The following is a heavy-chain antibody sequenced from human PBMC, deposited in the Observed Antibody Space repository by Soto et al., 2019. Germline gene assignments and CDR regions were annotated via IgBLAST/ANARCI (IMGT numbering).Heavy chain of an antibody. CDR3: AKDIGDFDWEYYFDY. D-gene: IGHD3-9*01. J-gene: IGHJ4*02. CDR2: ISWNSGSI. CDR1: GFTFDDYA. Sequence: VQLVESGGGLVQPGRSLRLSCAASGFTFDDYAMHWVRQAPGKGLEWVSGISWNSGSIGYADSVKGRFTISRDNAKNSLYLQMNSLRAEDTALYYCAKDIGDFDWEYYFDYWGQGTLVTVSS. V-gene: IGHV3-9*01.